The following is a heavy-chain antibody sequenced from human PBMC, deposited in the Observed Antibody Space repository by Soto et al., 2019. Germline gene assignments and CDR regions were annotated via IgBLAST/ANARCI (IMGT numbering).Heavy chain of an antibody. J-gene: IGHJ4*02. Sequence: QLQLQESGPGLVKSSETLSLTCTVSGGSISNSNYFWGWIRQAPGKGLEWIGSILYTGTTSYNSSLEGRVAISVDASNNQCPLKLNSVTAADAAVYYCARLGWGDGDSDYWGQGTLVTVSS. CDR1: GGSISNSNYF. CDR3: ARLGWGDGDSDY. D-gene: IGHD2-21*01. V-gene: IGHV4-39*01. CDR2: ILYTGTT.